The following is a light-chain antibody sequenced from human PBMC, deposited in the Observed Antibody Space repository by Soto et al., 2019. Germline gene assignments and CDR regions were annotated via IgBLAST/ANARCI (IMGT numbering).Light chain of an antibody. Sequence: QSVLTKPPSASGTPGQRVTISCSGSSSNIGSNTVNWYQQLPGTAPKLLIYSNNQRPSGVTDRFYGSKSGTSASLAISGLQSEDEADYYCAAWDDSLNVLFGGGTKLTVL. CDR1: SSNIGSNT. CDR3: AAWDDSLNVL. J-gene: IGLJ2*01. V-gene: IGLV1-44*01. CDR2: SNN.